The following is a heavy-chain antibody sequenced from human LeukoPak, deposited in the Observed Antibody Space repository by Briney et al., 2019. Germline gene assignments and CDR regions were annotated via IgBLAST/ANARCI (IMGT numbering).Heavy chain of an antibody. J-gene: IGHJ5*02. V-gene: IGHV3-64*01. CDR3: ARDSVGYSYGENWFDP. CDR2: ISSNGGST. CDR1: GFTFSSYA. Sequence: GGSLRLSCAASGFTFSSYAMSWVRQAPGKGLEYVSAISSNGGSTYYANSVKGRFTISRDNSKNTLYLQMGSLRAEDMAVYYCARDSVGYSYGENWFDPWGQGTLVTVSS. D-gene: IGHD5-18*01.